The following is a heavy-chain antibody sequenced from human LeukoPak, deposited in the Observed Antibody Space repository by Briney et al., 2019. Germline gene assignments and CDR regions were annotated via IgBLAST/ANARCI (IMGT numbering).Heavy chain of an antibody. D-gene: IGHD3-10*01. J-gene: IGHJ4*02. CDR2: ISSSSSYI. CDR3: ARPLYGSGSYAFDY. Sequence: GGSLRLSCAASGFTFSSYSMNWVRQAPGKGLEWVSSISSSSSYIYYADSVKGRFTIPRDNAKNSLYLQMNSLRAEDTAVYYCARPLYGSGSYAFDYWGQGTLVTVSS. CDR1: GFTFSSYS. V-gene: IGHV3-21*01.